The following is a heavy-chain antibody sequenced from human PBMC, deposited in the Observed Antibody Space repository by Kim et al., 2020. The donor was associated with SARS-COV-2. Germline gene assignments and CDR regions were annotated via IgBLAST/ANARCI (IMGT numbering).Heavy chain of an antibody. V-gene: IGHV3-73*01. J-gene: IGHJ3*01. CDR3: TRIPGTTLPLCDAFDV. Sequence: GGSLRLSCAASGFTFRDSPIHWVRQASGKGLEWVGRIRSKVYSYATSYAASVKGRITISKADSASTAYLQIHSLKTADTAVYYSTRIPGTTLPLCDAFDV. D-gene: IGHD1-1*01. CDR2: IRSKVYSYAT. CDR1: GFTFRDSP.